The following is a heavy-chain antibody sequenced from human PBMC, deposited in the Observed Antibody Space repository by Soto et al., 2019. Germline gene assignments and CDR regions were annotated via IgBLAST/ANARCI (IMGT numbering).Heavy chain of an antibody. CDR2: IIPILGIA. D-gene: IGHD4-17*01. J-gene: IGHJ5*02. V-gene: IGHV1-69*02. CDR3: ARLKLYGDSPWFDP. Sequence: SVKVSCKASGGTFSSYTISWVRQAPGQGLEWMGRIIPILGIANYAQKFQGRVTITADKSTSTAYMELSSLRSEDTAVYYCARLKLYGDSPWFDPWGQGTLVTVAS. CDR1: GGTFSSYT.